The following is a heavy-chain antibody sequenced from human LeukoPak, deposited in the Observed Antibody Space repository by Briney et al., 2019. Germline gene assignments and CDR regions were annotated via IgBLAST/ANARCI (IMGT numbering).Heavy chain of an antibody. CDR1: GFTFDDYA. J-gene: IGHJ2*01. CDR2: ISWNSGSI. D-gene: IGHD7-27*01. CDR3: AKDRSGPTGVDWYFDL. V-gene: IGHV3-9*01. Sequence: PGGSLRLSCAASGFTFDDYAMHWVRQAPGKGLEWVSGISWNSGSIGYADSVKGRFTISRDNAKNSLYLQMNSLRAEDTALYYCAKDRSGPTGVDWYFDLWGRGTLVTVSS.